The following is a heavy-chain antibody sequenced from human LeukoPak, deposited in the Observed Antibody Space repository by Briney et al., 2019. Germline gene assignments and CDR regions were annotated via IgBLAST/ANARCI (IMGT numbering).Heavy chain of an antibody. Sequence: SETLSLTCTVSGGSISSGGYYWSWIRQHPGKGLEWIGYIYYSGSTYYNPSLKSRVTISVDTSKNQFSLKLSSVTAADTAVYYCARGVGATTWNWFDPWGQGTRVTVSS. V-gene: IGHV4-31*03. J-gene: IGHJ5*02. CDR2: IYYSGST. CDR1: GGSISSGGYY. D-gene: IGHD1-26*01. CDR3: ARGVGATTWNWFDP.